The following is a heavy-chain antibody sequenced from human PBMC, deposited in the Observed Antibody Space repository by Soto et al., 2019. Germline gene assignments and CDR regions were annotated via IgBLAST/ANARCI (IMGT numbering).Heavy chain of an antibody. V-gene: IGHV4-31*03. D-gene: IGHD3-3*01. CDR1: GGSIRSGGYY. J-gene: IGHJ5*02. CDR2: IYYSGST. CDR3: ARFCGFGVVINTAAYLFDP. Sequence: QVQLQESGPGLVKPSQTLSLTCTVSGGSIRSGGYYWSWIRQHPGKGLEWIGSIYYSGSTYYNPSLKRRVTMSVDTSKNQFSLKLSSVTAADTAVYSCARFCGFGVVINTAAYLFDPWGQGTLVTVSS.